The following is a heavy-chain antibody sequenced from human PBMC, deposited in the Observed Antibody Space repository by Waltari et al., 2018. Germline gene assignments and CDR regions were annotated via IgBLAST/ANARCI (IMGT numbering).Heavy chain of an antibody. CDR1: GYRFTSYW. V-gene: IGHV5-10-1*03. J-gene: IGHJ6*02. CDR2: IDPSDTYN. CDR3: ARHWPKGYDYGMDV. Sequence: DVQLVQSGAEVKKPGESLRLPCKGSGYRFTSYWIRGVRPMPGKGLGWMGRIDPSDTYNNYSPSFQGHVTISAYKSISTAYLQWRSLKASDTAMYYSARHWPKGYDYGMDVWGQGTTVTVSS.